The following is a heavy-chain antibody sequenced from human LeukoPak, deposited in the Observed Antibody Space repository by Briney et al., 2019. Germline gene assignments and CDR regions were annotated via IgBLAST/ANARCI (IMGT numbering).Heavy chain of an antibody. Sequence: GGSLRLSCAASGFDFSAYEMNWVRQAPGKGLEWVAYYAGSDSTKYYADSVKGRFTISRDNAKNSLYLQMDSLRAEDTALYYCTTLGYHLDSWGQGTLVTVSS. D-gene: IGHD3-22*01. CDR2: YAGSDSTK. V-gene: IGHV3-48*03. CDR3: TTLGYHLDS. CDR1: GFDFSAYE. J-gene: IGHJ4*02.